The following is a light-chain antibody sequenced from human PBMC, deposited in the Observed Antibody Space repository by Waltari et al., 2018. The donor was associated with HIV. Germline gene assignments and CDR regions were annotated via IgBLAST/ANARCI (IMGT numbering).Light chain of an antibody. V-gene: IGLV3-25*03. J-gene: IGLJ3*02. Sequence: SYELTQPPSVSVSPGQTARITCSGDALPKQYAYWYQQKAGQAPVLVIYKDSERPSGIPERFSGSSSGITVTLTISGVQAEDEADYYCESAHSSLWVFGGGTKLTVL. CDR1: ALPKQY. CDR3: ESAHSSLWV. CDR2: KDS.